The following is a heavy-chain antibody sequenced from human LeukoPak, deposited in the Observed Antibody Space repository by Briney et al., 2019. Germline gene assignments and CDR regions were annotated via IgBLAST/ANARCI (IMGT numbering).Heavy chain of an antibody. Sequence: PGGSLRLSCAASGFTFSSYEMNWVRQAPGKGLEWVSYISSSGSTIYYADSVKGRFTISRDSAKNSLYLQMNSLRAEDTAVYYCARGSYSSSWFLNWFDPWGQGTLVTVSS. CDR3: ARGSYSSSWFLNWFDP. V-gene: IGHV3-48*03. J-gene: IGHJ5*02. CDR1: GFTFSSYE. CDR2: ISSSGSTI. D-gene: IGHD6-13*01.